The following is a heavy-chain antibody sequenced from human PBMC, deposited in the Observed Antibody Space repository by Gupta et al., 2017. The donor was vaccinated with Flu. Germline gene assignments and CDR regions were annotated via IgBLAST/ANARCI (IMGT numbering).Heavy chain of an antibody. Sequence: QEQVVQSGAEVKKPGASVKVSCEASGYTFTNHYMPWVRQAPGQGLEWMGVISPSGDNTRYAQKFQGRVTVTRDTSTSTVYMELNSLGSEDTAVYYCVSELASTGMLGYWGQGTLVTVSS. V-gene: IGHV1-46*01. D-gene: IGHD3-10*01. CDR2: ISPSGDNT. CDR1: GYTFTNHY. CDR3: VSELASTGMLGY. J-gene: IGHJ4*02.